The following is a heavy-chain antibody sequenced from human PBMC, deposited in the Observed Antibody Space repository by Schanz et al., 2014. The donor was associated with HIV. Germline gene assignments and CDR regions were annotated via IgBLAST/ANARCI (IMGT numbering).Heavy chain of an antibody. Sequence: EVQLVESGGGLVKPGGSLRLSCAASGFTFNNYIMNWVRQAPGKGLQWVSSINSGSNYKYYADSVKGRFTISRDNAKNSLYLQMNSLTAEDTAVYYCARGANYPDYWGQGTLVTVSS. V-gene: IGHV3-21*01. CDR1: GFTFNNYI. CDR2: INSGSNYK. CDR3: ARGANYPDY. J-gene: IGHJ4*02.